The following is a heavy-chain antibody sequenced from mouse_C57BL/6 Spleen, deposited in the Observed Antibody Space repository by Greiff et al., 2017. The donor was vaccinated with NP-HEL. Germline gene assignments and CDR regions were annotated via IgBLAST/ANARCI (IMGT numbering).Heavy chain of an antibody. Sequence: DVKLVESGGGLVKPGGSLKLSCAASGFTFSSYAMSWVRQTPEKRLEWVATISDGGSYTYYPDNVKGRFTISRDNAKNNLYLQMSHLKSEDTAMYYCAREMGQENYFDYWGQGTTLTVSS. CDR3: AREMGQENYFDY. CDR2: ISDGGSYT. J-gene: IGHJ2*01. V-gene: IGHV5-4*01. D-gene: IGHD3-3*01. CDR1: GFTFSSYA.